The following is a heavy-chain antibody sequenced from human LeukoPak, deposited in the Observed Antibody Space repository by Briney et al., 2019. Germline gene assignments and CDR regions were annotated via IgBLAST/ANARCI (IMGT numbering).Heavy chain of an antibody. V-gene: IGHV3-7*01. J-gene: IGHJ3*02. Sequence: GGSLRLSCAASGFTSSSYWMSWVRQAPGKGLEWVANIKQDGSEKYYVDSVKGRFTISRDNAKNSLYLQMNSLRAEDTAVYYCAREAFGIAVAGSNAFDIWGQGTMVTVSS. D-gene: IGHD6-19*01. CDR2: IKQDGSEK. CDR1: GFTSSSYW. CDR3: AREAFGIAVAGSNAFDI.